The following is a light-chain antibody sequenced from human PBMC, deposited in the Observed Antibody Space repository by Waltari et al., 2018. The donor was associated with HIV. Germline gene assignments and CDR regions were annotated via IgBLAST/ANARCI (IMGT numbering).Light chain of an antibody. CDR3: SSYTSSRTWV. V-gene: IGLV2-14*01. J-gene: IGLJ3*02. CDR1: RSNVGGYNY. CDR2: EVS. Sequence: QSALTQPASVSGSPGQSITISCTGTRSNVGGYNYVSWYQHPPGKAPKLVIYEVSNRPSGVSNRFSGFKSANTASLTISGLQAEDEGDYYCSSYTSSRTWVFGGGTKLTVL.